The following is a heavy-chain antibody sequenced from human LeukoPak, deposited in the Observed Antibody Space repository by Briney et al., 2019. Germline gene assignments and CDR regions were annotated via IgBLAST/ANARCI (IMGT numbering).Heavy chain of an antibody. D-gene: IGHD1-7*01. Sequence: GGSLRLSCAASGFTFSSYWMTWVRQAPGKGLEWVAVIWYDGSNKYYADSVKGRSTISRDNSKNTLYLQMNSLRAEDTAVYYCARDRGITGTSFPIDYWGQGTLVTVSS. CDR2: IWYDGSNK. CDR3: ARDRGITGTSFPIDY. V-gene: IGHV3-33*08. CDR1: GFTFSSYW. J-gene: IGHJ4*02.